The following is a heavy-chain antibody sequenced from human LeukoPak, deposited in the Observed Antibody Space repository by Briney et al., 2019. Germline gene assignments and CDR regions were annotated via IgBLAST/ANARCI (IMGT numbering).Heavy chain of an antibody. V-gene: IGHV3-23*01. CDR2: ISGSGGST. Sequence: GGSLRLSRAASGFTFSSYVMSWVRQAPGKGLEWVSAISGSGGSTYYADSVKGRFTISRDNSKNTLYLQMNSLGADDTAVYYCAKGNWRYFDYWGQGTLVTVSS. CDR3: AKGNWRYFDY. CDR1: GFTFSSYV. J-gene: IGHJ4*02. D-gene: IGHD1-1*01.